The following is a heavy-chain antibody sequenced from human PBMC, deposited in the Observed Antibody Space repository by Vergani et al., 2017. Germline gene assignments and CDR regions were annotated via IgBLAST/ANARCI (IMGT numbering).Heavy chain of an antibody. CDR3: ARHPRYWSSTSCYKIGY. V-gene: IGHV5-10-1*03. CDR2: SAPSDSYT. Sequence: DVQLVQSGAEVKKPGESLRISCKGSGYSFTSYWISWVRQMPGKGLEWMGRSAPSDSYTNYSPSFQGHVTISADKSISTAYLQWSSLKASDTAMYYCARHPRYWSSTSCYKIGYWGQGTLVTVSS. D-gene: IGHD2-2*02. CDR1: GYSFTSYW. J-gene: IGHJ4*02.